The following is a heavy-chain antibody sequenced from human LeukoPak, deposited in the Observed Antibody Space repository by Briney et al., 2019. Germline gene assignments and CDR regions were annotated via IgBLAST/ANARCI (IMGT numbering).Heavy chain of an antibody. CDR2: IYPGDSDT. D-gene: IGHD6-13*01. Sequence: GGSLKISCKGSGYSFTTYWIGWVRQMPGKGLEWMGIIYPGDSDTRYSPSFQGQVTISADKSISTAYLQWGSLKASDTAMYYCARHLATAGSDYWGQGTLVTVSS. V-gene: IGHV5-51*01. CDR3: ARHLATAGSDY. J-gene: IGHJ4*02. CDR1: GYSFTTYW.